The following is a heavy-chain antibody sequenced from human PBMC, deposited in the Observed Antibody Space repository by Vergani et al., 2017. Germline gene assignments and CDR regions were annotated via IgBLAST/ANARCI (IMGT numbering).Heavy chain of an antibody. CDR2: IWYDGSNK. CDR3: ARWGNEKRLDS. J-gene: IGHJ5*01. Sequence: QVQLVESEGGVVQPGRSLTLSCVASGFTFSSHGMHWVRQAPGKGLEWVAVIWYDGSNKYYGDSVKGRFTISRDNSKNTLYLQMNSLRVEDMAVYYCARWGNEKRLDSGGQGTLVTVSS. D-gene: IGHD1-1*01. CDR1: GFTFSSHG. V-gene: IGHV3-33*01.